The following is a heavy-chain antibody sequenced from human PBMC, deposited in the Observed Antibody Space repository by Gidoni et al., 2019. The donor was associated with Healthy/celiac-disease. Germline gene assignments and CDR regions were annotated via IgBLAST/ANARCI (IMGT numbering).Heavy chain of an antibody. Sequence: QVQLVESGGGVVQPGRSLRLSCAASGFTFSSYGMHWGRQAPGKGLEWVAVIWYDGSNKVYADSVKGRFTISRDNSKNTLYLQMNSLRAEDTAVYYCARVSLDYWGQGTLVTVSS. CDR3: ARVSLDY. CDR1: GFTFSSYG. V-gene: IGHV3-33*01. CDR2: IWYDGSNK. J-gene: IGHJ4*02.